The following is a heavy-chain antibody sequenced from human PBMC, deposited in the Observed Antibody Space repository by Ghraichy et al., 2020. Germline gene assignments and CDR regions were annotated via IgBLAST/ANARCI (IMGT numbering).Heavy chain of an antibody. D-gene: IGHD6-19*01. Sequence: SETLSLTCTVSGGSVSSGSYYWSWIRQPPGKGLEWIEYIYYSGSTNYNPSLKSRVTISVDTSKNQFSLKLSSVTAADTSVYYCARDISQYYFDYWGQGTLVNGSS. V-gene: IGHV4-61*01. CDR1: GGSVSSGSYY. CDR3: ARDISQYYFDY. J-gene: IGHJ4*02. CDR2: IYYSGST.